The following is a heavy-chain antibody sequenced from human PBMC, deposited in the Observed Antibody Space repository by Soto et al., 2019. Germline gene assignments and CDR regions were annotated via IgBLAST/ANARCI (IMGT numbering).Heavy chain of an antibody. CDR2: ISGSGDST. D-gene: IGHD3-10*01. J-gene: IGHJ4*02. CDR3: AKATMVVAVIHEFDY. CDR1: GFTFRSYA. Sequence: EVQLLESGGGLVQPGGSLRLSCAASGFTFRSYAMSWVRQAPGGGLEWVSVISGSGDSTSYADSLKGRFTISRDNSKNTLYLQMNSLRVEDTALYYCAKATMVVAVIHEFDYWGQGTLVSVSS. V-gene: IGHV3-23*01.